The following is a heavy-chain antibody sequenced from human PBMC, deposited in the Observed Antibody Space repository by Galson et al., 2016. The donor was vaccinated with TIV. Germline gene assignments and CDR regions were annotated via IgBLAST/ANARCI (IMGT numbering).Heavy chain of an antibody. J-gene: IGHJ4*02. D-gene: IGHD3-22*01. CDR2: FDPEVQKT. CDR3: ATVAWFPGLSLDN. V-gene: IGHV1-24*01. CDR1: GDSLTDLV. Sequence: SVKVSCKVSGDSLTDLVIHWVRQAPGKGLEWVGGFDPEVQKTIYARNFQGRVTLTADTSIDTAYMALGSLRFEDTAVYFCATVAWFPGLSLDNWGQGTLVTVPS.